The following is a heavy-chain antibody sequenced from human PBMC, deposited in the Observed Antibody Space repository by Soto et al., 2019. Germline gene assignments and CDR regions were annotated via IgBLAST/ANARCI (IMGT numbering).Heavy chain of an antibody. Sequence: QVQLVQSGAEVKKPGASVKVSCKASGYTFTSYAMHWVRQAPGQRLEWMGWINAGNGNTKFSQKFQGRVTITRDTSASTAYMELGSLRSEDTAVYYCARAPGGPDGPGDYWGQGTLVTVPS. CDR3: ARAPGGPDGPGDY. D-gene: IGHD2-15*01. J-gene: IGHJ4*02. V-gene: IGHV1-3*01. CDR1: GYTFTSYA. CDR2: INAGNGNT.